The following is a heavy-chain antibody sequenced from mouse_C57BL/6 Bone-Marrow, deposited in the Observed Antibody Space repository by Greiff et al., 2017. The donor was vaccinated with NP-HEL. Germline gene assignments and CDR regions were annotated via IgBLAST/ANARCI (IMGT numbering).Heavy chain of an antibody. CDR2: IYPGDGDT. J-gene: IGHJ4*01. CDR1: GYAFSSSW. D-gene: IGHD2-3*01. CDR3: ARVYDGYYVAMDY. Sequence: QVQLQQSGPELVKPGASVKISCKASGYAFSSSWMNWVKQRPGKGLEWIGRIYPGDGDTNYNGKFKGKATLTADKSSSTAYMQLSSLTSEDSAVYFCARVYDGYYVAMDYWGQGTSVTVSS. V-gene: IGHV1-82*01.